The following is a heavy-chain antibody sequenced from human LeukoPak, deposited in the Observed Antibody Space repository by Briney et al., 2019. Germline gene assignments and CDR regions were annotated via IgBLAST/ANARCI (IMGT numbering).Heavy chain of an antibody. CDR2: MYYSGST. CDR3: AGGMTTVTRFDY. J-gene: IGHJ4*02. Sequence: SETLSLTCTVSGGSFSSYYWSWIRQPPGKGLGWIGYMYYSGSTNYNPSLKSRVTISVDTSKNQFSLKLSSVTAADTAVYYCAGGMTTVTRFDYWGQGTLVTASS. CDR1: GGSFSSYY. V-gene: IGHV4-59*01. D-gene: IGHD4-17*01.